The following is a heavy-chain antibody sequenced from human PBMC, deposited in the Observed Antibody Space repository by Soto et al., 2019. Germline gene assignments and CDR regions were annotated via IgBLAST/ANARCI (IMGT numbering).Heavy chain of an antibody. CDR1: GYYFPSYW. CDR3: ARSPRSSPYFDY. D-gene: IGHD6-13*01. J-gene: IGHJ4*02. Sequence: GESLKISCKGSGYYFPSYWIGWVRQLPGKGLEYMGIIYPGDSETRYSPSFHGKVTISADRSIGTAYLQWSSLEASDSAFYFCARSPRSSPYFDYWGQGALVTVSS. CDR2: IYPGDSET. V-gene: IGHV5-51*01.